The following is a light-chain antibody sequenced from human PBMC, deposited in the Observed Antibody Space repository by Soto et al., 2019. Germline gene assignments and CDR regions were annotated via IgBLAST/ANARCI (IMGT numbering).Light chain of an antibody. V-gene: IGLV1-40*01. J-gene: IGLJ3*02. CDR1: SSKIGAGYD. CDR2: GNS. Sequence: QSVLTQPPSVSGAPGQRVTISCTGSSSKIGAGYDVHWYQQLPGTAPKLIIYGNSNRPSGVPDRFSGSKTGTSASLAITGLQAEDEADYYCQSYDSSLSGWVFGGGTQLTVL. CDR3: QSYDSSLSGWV.